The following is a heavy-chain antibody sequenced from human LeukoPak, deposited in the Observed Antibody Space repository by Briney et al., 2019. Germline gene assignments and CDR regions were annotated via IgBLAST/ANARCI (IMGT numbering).Heavy chain of an antibody. V-gene: IGHV3-30*03. CDR3: ARDTEKHFDY. Sequence: PGRSLRLSCAASGFTFSSYGMHWVRQAPGKGLEWVAVISYDGSNKYYADSVKGRFTISRDNSKNTLYLQMNSLRAEDTAVYYCARDTEKHFDYWGQGTLVTVSS. D-gene: IGHD4-11*01. CDR2: ISYDGSNK. J-gene: IGHJ4*02. CDR1: GFTFSSYG.